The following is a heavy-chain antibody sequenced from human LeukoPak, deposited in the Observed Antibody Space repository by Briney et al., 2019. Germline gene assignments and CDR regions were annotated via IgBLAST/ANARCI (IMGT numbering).Heavy chain of an antibody. Sequence: GGSLRLSCAASGFTFSSYSMNWVRQAPGKGLEWVSSISSNSSYIYYADSVKGRFTISRDNAKNSLYLQMNSLRAEDTAVYYCARDSSYYDILTGYLPHTRTLDYWGQGTLVTVSS. CDR1: GFTFSSYS. J-gene: IGHJ4*02. V-gene: IGHV3-21*01. CDR2: ISSNSSYI. CDR3: ARDSSYYDILTGYLPHTRTLDY. D-gene: IGHD3-9*01.